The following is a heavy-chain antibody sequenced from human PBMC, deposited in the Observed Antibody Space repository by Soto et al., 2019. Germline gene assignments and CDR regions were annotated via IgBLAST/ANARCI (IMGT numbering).Heavy chain of an antibody. D-gene: IGHD1-20*01. CDR1: GCPSSHYA. CDR2: ISGRGDDT. Sequence: AVSLRLSCASSGCPSSHYAMSWVRKAPGKGLEWVSAISGRGDDTYYADSVKGRFTISRDNSQNTLYLQMNSLRAEDTAVYYCAKWLAPITGRWPDDWGQGTLVTVSS. CDR3: AKWLAPITGRWPDD. V-gene: IGHV3-23*01. J-gene: IGHJ4*02.